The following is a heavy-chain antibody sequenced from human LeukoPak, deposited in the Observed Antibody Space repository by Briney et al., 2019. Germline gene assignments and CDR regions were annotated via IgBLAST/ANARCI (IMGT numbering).Heavy chain of an antibody. Sequence: GALRLSCAASGFTFSDYAMHWVRQAPGKGLEWVALISYDGSNKYYADSVKGRFTFSRDNSKNTLYLQMNSLRAEDTAVYYCANRMKYYDFWSGPDYWGQGTLVTVSS. V-gene: IGHV3-30-3*01. CDR1: GFTFSDYA. J-gene: IGHJ4*02. D-gene: IGHD3-3*01. CDR2: ISYDGSNK. CDR3: ANRMKYYDFWSGPDY.